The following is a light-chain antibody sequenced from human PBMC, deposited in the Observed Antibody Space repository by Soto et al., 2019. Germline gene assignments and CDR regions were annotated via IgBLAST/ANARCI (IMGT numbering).Light chain of an antibody. J-gene: IGKJ5*01. V-gene: IGKV3-15*01. CDR1: QSVSSN. Sequence: DIVMTQSPATLSVSPGERATLSCRSSQSVSSNLAWYQQKPGQAPRLLIYGASTRATGIQARFSGSGSGTEFSLTISSLQSADFAVYYCQHYNNWPPVTFGQGTRLEI. CDR3: QHYNNWPPVT. CDR2: GAS.